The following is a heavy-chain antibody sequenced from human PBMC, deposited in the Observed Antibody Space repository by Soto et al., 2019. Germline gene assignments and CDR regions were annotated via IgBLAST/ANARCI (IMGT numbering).Heavy chain of an antibody. D-gene: IGHD1-26*01. CDR2: ISPYDGNT. Sequence: QVQLEQSGAEVKKPGASVKVSCKASGYTFTYYGISWVRQAAGQGLEWLGWISPYDGNTTYAQRLQDRITMTTDTSTSTAYMELRRLRFDDTAVYYCEREAGSGSSYPENYWGQGTLVTVS. J-gene: IGHJ4*02. CDR1: GYTFTYYG. V-gene: IGHV1-18*04. CDR3: EREAGSGSSYPENY.